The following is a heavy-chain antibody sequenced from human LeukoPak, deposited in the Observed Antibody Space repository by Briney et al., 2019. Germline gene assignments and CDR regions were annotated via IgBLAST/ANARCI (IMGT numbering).Heavy chain of an antibody. Sequence: NPSETLSLTCAVSGGSISSSNWWSWVRQPPGKGLEWIGEIYHSGSTNYNPSLKSRVTISVDTSKDQFSLKLSSVTAADTAVYYCARLGPYYYDSSAPPGVWGQGTLVTVSS. J-gene: IGHJ4*02. CDR2: IYHSGST. CDR3: ARLGPYYYDSSAPPGV. D-gene: IGHD3-22*01. CDR1: GGSISSSNW. V-gene: IGHV4-4*02.